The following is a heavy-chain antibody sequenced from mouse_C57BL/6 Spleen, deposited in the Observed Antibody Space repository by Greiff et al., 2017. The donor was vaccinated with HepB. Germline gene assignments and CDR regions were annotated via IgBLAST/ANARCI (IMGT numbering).Heavy chain of an antibody. D-gene: IGHD1-1*01. Sequence: VKLQQPGAELVKPGASVKLSCKASGYTFTSYWMQWVKQRPGKGLEWIGEIDPSDSYTNYNQKFKGKATLTVDTSSSTAYMQLSSLTSEDSAVYYCARGDYGSAMDYWGQGTSVTVSS. CDR1: GYTFTSYW. CDR2: IDPSDSYT. V-gene: IGHV1-50*01. J-gene: IGHJ4*01. CDR3: ARGDYGSAMDY.